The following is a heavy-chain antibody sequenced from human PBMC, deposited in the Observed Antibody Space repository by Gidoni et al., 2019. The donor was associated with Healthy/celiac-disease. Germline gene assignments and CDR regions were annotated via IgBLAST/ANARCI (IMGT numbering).Heavy chain of an antibody. V-gene: IGHV4-34*01. CDR3: ARGLLFYDFWSGYYTNNWFDP. D-gene: IGHD3-3*01. J-gene: IGHJ5*02. CDR2: INHSGST. Sequence: QVQLQQWGAGLLKPSETLSLTCAVYGGSFSGYYWSWIRQPPGKGLAWIGEINHSGSTNYNPSLKSRVTISVDTSKNQFSLKLSSVTAADTAVYYCARGLLFYDFWSGYYTNNWFDPWGQGTLVTVSS. CDR1: GGSFSGYY.